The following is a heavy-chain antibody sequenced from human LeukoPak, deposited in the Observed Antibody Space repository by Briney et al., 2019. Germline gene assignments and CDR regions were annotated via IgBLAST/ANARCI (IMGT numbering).Heavy chain of an antibody. CDR1: GGTFSSYA. Sequence: GASVKVSCKASGGTFSSYAISWVRQAPGQGLEWMGWISAYNGNTNYAQKLQGRVTMTTDTSTSTAYMELRSLRSDDTAVYYCARGLSNCSSTSCYMIWGQGTLVTVSS. D-gene: IGHD2-2*02. J-gene: IGHJ4*02. CDR3: ARGLSNCSSTSCYMI. V-gene: IGHV1-18*01. CDR2: ISAYNGNT.